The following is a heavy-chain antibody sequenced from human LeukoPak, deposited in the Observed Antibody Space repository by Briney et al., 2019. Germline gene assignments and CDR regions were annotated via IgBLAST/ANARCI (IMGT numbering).Heavy chain of an antibody. Sequence: GGSLRLSCAASGFTFRSYAMHWVRQAPGKGLEWVAVISYDGSNKDYADSVKGRLTISRDNSKNTLYLQMNSLRAEDTDVFYCARESWSPHYYMDVWGKGTTVTVSS. V-gene: IGHV3-30*04. CDR2: ISYDGSNK. CDR3: ARESWSPHYYMDV. D-gene: IGHD3-10*01. CDR1: GFTFRSYA. J-gene: IGHJ6*03.